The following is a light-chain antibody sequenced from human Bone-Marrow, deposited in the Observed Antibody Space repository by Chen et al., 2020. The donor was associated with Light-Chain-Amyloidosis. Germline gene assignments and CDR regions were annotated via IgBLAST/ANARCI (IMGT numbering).Light chain of an antibody. Sequence: QSVPTQPPSTSGTPGQRVTISCSGSTSNIGTYTVNWYRQVPGTAPRLLIHSDNQRPSGVPDQCSGSKSGTSASLAISWLQSEDEADYYCAAWDDSLNGVVFGGGTKLTVL. J-gene: IGLJ2*01. CDR2: SDN. V-gene: IGLV1-44*01. CDR3: AAWDDSLNGVV. CDR1: TSNIGTYT.